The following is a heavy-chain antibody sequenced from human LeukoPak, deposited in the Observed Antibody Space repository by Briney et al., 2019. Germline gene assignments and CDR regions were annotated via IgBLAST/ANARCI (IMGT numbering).Heavy chain of an antibody. CDR1: GFTFDDYS. V-gene: IGHV3-9*01. J-gene: IGHJ6*02. D-gene: IGHD2-15*01. Sequence: QPGRSLRLSCAASGFTFDDYSMRWVRHAPGKGLEWVAGISWNSGSIGYGDSVKGRFTISRDNAKNSLYLQMNSLRAEDTALYYCAKDQDIVDYYGMDGWGQGTTVTVSS. CDR3: AKDQDIVDYYGMDG. CDR2: ISWNSGSI.